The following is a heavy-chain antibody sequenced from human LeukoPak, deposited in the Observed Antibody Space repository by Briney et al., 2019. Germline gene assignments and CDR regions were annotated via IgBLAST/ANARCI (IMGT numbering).Heavy chain of an antibody. J-gene: IGHJ4*02. Sequence: GGSLRLSCAASGFTFSSYAMSWVRQAPGKGLEWVSAISGSGGSTYYADSVKGRFTTSRDNSKNTLYLQMNSLRAEDTAVYYCAKELAAVAGLGGNYFDYWGQGTLVTVSS. CDR3: AKELAAVAGLGGNYFDY. CDR1: GFTFSSYA. CDR2: ISGSGGST. V-gene: IGHV3-23*01. D-gene: IGHD6-19*01.